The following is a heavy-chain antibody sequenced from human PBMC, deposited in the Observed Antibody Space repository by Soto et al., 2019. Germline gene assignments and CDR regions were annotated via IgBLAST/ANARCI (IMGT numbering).Heavy chain of an antibody. CDR2: IIPIFGIT. CDR1: GGTFSGYA. CDR3: ARDPRSITGTTSSEDFQH. J-gene: IGHJ1*01. V-gene: IGHV1-69*01. Sequence: QAQLMQSGAEVKEPGSSVKVSCKASGGTFSGYAISWVRQAPGQGLEWLGGIIPIFGITNYEQKFQNRLTIAADESSATVYMDLRSLTSEDSAIYYCARDPRSITGTTSSEDFQHWGQGTLVSVS. D-gene: IGHD1-1*01.